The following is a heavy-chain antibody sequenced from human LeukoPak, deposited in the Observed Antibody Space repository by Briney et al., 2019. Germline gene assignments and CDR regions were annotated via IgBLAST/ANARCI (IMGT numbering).Heavy chain of an antibody. CDR3: ARGSIAAAGTVTNDAFDI. V-gene: IGHV4-39*07. D-gene: IGHD6-13*01. Sequence: SETLSLTCTVSGGSISSSSYYWGWIRQPPGKGLEWIGSIYYSGSTYYNPSLKSRVTISVDTSKNQFSLKLSSVTAADTAVYYCARGSIAAAGTVTNDAFDIWGQGTMVTVSS. J-gene: IGHJ3*02. CDR1: GGSISSSSYY. CDR2: IYYSGST.